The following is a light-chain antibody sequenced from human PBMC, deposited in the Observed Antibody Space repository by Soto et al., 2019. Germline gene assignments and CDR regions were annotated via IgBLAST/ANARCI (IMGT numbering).Light chain of an antibody. CDR2: GAS. V-gene: IGKV3-20*01. Sequence: EIVLTQSPGTLSLSPGERATLSCRASQSVSSSYLAWYQQKPGQAPRLLIYGASSRATGIPDRFSGSGSGTDFTLTISRLEPEAFAVYYCQQYANSPLTFGPGTKVDIK. CDR1: QSVSSSY. CDR3: QQYANSPLT. J-gene: IGKJ3*01.